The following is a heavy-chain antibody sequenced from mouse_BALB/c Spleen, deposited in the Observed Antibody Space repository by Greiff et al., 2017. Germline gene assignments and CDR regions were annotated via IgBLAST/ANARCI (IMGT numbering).Heavy chain of an antibody. CDR2: IYPGNSDT. CDR3: TRNYGSSYSY. CDR1: GYTFTSYW. Sequence: VQLQQSGTVLARPGASVKMSCKASGYTFTSYWMHWVKQRPGQGLEWIGAIYPGNSDTSYNQKFKGKAKLTAVTSTSTAYMELSSLTNEDSAVYYCTRNYGSSYSYWGQGTTLTVSS. D-gene: IGHD1-1*01. V-gene: IGHV1-5*01. J-gene: IGHJ2*01.